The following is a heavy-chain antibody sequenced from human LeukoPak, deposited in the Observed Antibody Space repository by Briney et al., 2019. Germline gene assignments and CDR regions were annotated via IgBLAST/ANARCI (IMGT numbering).Heavy chain of an antibody. Sequence: ASVKVSCKVSGYTLTELSMHWVRQAPGKGLEWMGGFDPEDGETIYAQKFQGRVTMTEDTSTDTAYMELRSLRSDDTAVYYCARGSSSVIYYDYWGQGTLVTVSS. D-gene: IGHD6-13*01. CDR1: GYTLTELS. CDR2: FDPEDGET. V-gene: IGHV1-24*01. CDR3: ARGSSSVIYYDY. J-gene: IGHJ4*02.